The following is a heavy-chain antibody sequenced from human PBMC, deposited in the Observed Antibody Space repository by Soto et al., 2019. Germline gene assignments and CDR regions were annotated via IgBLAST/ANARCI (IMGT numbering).Heavy chain of an antibody. V-gene: IGHV2-5*02. CDR3: AHTPRRYGSGIGRFDP. D-gene: IGHD3-10*01. J-gene: IGHJ5*02. Sequence: QITLKESGPPLVKPTQTLTLTCTFSGLSLSTSGVGVGWIRQPPGKALEWLALIFWDDDKRYSPSLRSRLTITKDTSKNQVVLIMTNMDPVDTATYYCAHTPRRYGSGIGRFDPWGQGTLVTVSS. CDR1: GLSLSTSGVG. CDR2: IFWDDDK.